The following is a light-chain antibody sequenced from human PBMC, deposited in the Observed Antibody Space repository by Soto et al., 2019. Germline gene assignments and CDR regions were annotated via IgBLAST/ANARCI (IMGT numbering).Light chain of an antibody. CDR2: LEGSGSY. Sequence: QSVLTQSSSASASLGSSVKLTCTLSSGHSSYIIAWHQQQPGKAPRYLMKLEGSGSYNKGSGVPDRFSGSSSGADRYLTISNLQFEDEDDYYCETWDSNTLVFGGGTQLTVL. CDR3: ETWDSNTLV. CDR1: SGHSSYI. V-gene: IGLV4-60*02. J-gene: IGLJ2*01.